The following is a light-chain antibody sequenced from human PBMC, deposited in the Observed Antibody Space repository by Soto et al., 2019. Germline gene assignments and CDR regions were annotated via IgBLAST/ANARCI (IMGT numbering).Light chain of an antibody. J-gene: IGKJ4*01. CDR1: QDISNY. CDR2: DAS. CDR3: QQYDNLPRVT. Sequence: DIPMTQSPSSLSASVGDRVTITCQASQDISNYLNWYQQKPGKAPKLLIYDASNLETGVPSRFSGSGSGTDFTFTISSLRPEDIATYYCQQYDNLPRVTFGGGTKVEIK. V-gene: IGKV1-33*01.